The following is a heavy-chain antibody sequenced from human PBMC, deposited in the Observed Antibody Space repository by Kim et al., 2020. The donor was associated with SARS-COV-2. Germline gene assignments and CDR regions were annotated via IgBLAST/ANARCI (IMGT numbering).Heavy chain of an antibody. D-gene: IGHD6-13*01. CDR1: GGSISSYY. V-gene: IGHV4-59*08. CDR3: AREPRIAAAYGEYGMDV. J-gene: IGHJ6*02. CDR2: IYYSGST. Sequence: SETLSLTCTVSGGSISSYYWSWIRQPPGKGLEWIGYIYYSGSTNYNPSLKSRVTISVDTSKNQFSLKLSSVTAADTAVYYCAREPRIAAAYGEYGMDVWGQGTTVTVSS.